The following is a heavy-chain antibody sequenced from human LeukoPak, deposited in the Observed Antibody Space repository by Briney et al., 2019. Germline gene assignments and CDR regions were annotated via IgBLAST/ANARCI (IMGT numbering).Heavy chain of an antibody. J-gene: IGHJ4*02. CDR3: AKAPYIRGYYFDF. CDR2: ISHDGTIQ. CDR1: GFTFTNYG. D-gene: IGHD3-22*01. V-gene: IGHV3-30*18. Sequence: GRSLTLSCAASGFTFTNYGMHWVRQAPGKGLEWVAIISHDGTIQHYGDSLKGRFTISRDNSKNTVSLQVNNLRPEDTAMYFCAKAPYIRGYYFDFWGQGIPVSVSS.